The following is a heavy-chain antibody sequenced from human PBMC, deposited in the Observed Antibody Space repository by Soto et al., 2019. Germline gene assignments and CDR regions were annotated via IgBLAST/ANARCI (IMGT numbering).Heavy chain of an antibody. D-gene: IGHD5-18*01. V-gene: IGHV1-18*01. CDR3: ASSGYSYGYEALDY. Sequence: ASLNRSWKAAGYGNSRYGSSWVRQENGQGLEWMGWISAYNGNTNYAQKLQGRVTMTTDTSTSTAYMELRSLRSDDTAVYYCASSGYSYGYEALDYWGQGTLVTVSS. CDR2: ISAYNGNT. CDR1: GYGNSRYG. J-gene: IGHJ4*02.